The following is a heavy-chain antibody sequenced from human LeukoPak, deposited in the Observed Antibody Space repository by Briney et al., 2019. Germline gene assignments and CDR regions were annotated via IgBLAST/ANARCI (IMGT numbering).Heavy chain of an antibody. D-gene: IGHD6-19*01. CDR1: GGSFSGYY. V-gene: IGHV4-34*01. CDR2: INHSGST. Sequence: PSETLSLTCAVYGGSFSGYYWSWIRQPPGKGLEWIGEINHSGSTNYNPSLKSRVTISVDTSKNQFSLKLSSVTAADTAVYYCARDSRKAGYYYYMDVWGKGTTVTISS. CDR3: ARDSRKAGYYYYMDV. J-gene: IGHJ6*03.